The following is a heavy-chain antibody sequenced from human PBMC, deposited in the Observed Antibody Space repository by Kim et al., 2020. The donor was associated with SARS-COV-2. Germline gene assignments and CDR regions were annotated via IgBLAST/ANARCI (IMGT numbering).Heavy chain of an antibody. Sequence: GGSLRLSCAASGFTFSNAWMSWVRQAPGKGLEWVGRIKSKTDGGTTDYAAPVKGRFTISRDDSKNTLYLQMNSLKTEDTAVYYCTTDRSGSLDAFDIWGQGTMVTVSS. J-gene: IGHJ3*02. CDR3: TTDRSGSLDAFDI. CDR1: GFTFSNAW. CDR2: IKSKTDGGTT. D-gene: IGHD1-26*01. V-gene: IGHV3-15*01.